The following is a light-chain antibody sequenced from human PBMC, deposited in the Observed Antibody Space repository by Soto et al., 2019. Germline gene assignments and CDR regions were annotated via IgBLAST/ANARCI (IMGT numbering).Light chain of an antibody. V-gene: IGLV1-44*01. CDR1: SFNIGSNS. Sequence: QSVLTQPPSASATPGQTVTISCSGSSFNIGSNSVNWYQHFPGAAPKLLISSNTQRPSGVPDRFSGSKSGTSASLAISGLQSGDEADYYCAAWDDSLNCLLFGGGTKVTVL. CDR2: SNT. CDR3: AAWDDSLNCLL. J-gene: IGLJ3*02.